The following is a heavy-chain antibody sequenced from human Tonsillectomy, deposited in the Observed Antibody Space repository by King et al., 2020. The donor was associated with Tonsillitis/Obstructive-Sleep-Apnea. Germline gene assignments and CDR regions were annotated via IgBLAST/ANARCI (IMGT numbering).Heavy chain of an antibody. D-gene: IGHD2-2*02. CDR2: IIPIFGTA. CDR3: ARAVVPATAIPGYYYYYMDV. Sequence: QLVQSGAEVKKPGSSVKVSCKASGGTFSSYAISWVRQAPGQGLEWMGGIIPIFGTANYAQKFQGRVTITADESTSTAYMELSSLRSEDTAVYYCARAVVPATAIPGYYYYYMDVGGKGTTVTVSS. J-gene: IGHJ6*03. V-gene: IGHV1-69*12. CDR1: GGTFSSYA.